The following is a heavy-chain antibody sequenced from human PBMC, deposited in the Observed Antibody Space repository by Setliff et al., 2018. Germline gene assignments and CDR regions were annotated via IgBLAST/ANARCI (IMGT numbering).Heavy chain of an antibody. J-gene: IGHJ4*02. CDR3: AICRYQVPYNY. CDR2: INHSGRT. V-gene: IGHV4-34*08. D-gene: IGHD2-2*01. CDR1: GGTFSHYY. Sequence: SETLSLTCAAYGGTFSHYYWTWIRQSPGKGLEWIGEINHSGRTFYNPSLKSRVTISVDTSKNQFSLRLSSVTAADTAVYYCAICRYQVPYNYWGQGSLVTVSS.